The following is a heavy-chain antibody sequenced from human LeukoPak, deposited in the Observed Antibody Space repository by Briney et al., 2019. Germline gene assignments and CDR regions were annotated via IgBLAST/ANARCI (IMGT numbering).Heavy chain of an antibody. CDR2: IYTSGST. J-gene: IGHJ6*02. D-gene: IGHD5-18*01. V-gene: IGHV4-61*02. CDR3: ARDGPDTAMVRPHYYYYYGMDV. CDR1: GGSISSGSYD. Sequence: SETLSLTCTVSGGSISSGSYDWSWIRQPAGKGLEWIGRIYTSGSTNYNPSLKSRVTISVDTSKNQFSLKLSSVTAADTAVYYCARDGPDTAMVRPHYYYYYGMDVWGQGTTVTVSS.